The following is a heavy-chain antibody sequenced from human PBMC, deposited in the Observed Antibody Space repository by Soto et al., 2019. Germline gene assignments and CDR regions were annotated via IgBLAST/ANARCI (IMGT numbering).Heavy chain of an antibody. V-gene: IGHV4-39*01. CDR2: IYYSGST. D-gene: IGHD5-12*01. CDR3: GSGYDFTIDY. CDR1: GGSISSSSYY. Sequence: SETLSLTCTVSGGSISSSSYYWGWIRQPPGKGLEWIGSIYYSGSTYYNPSLKSRVTISVDTSKNQFSLKLSSVTAADVAVYYCGSGYDFTIDYCGQAALVTVSS. J-gene: IGHJ4*02.